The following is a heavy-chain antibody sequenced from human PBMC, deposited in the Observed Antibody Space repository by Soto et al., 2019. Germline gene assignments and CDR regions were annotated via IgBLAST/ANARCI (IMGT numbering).Heavy chain of an antibody. CDR2: IYYSGST. CDR1: GGSTSSYY. V-gene: IGHV4-59*01. Sequence: SETLSLTCTVSGGSTSSYYWSWIRQPPGKGLEWIGYIYYSGSTNYNPSLKSRVTISVDTSKNQFSLKLSSVTAADTAVYYCARDYGPSFAFDPWGQGTLVTVSS. D-gene: IGHD3-10*01. J-gene: IGHJ5*02. CDR3: ARDYGPSFAFDP.